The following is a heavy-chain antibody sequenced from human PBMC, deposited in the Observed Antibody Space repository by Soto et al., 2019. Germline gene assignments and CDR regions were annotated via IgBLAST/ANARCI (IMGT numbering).Heavy chain of an antibody. J-gene: IGHJ4*02. Sequence: VQLVQSGAEVRKPGASVKVSCKASGYTFSSYCISWVRQAPGKGLEWMGWISAGKGDTNYAQKFQGRVSMTTDTSTSTAYMELRSLTSDDSAVYYCARDGFTVISSGSFDYWGQGTLVTVSS. CDR1: GYTFSSYC. D-gene: IGHD1-26*01. CDR2: ISAGKGDT. CDR3: ARDGFTVISSGSFDY. V-gene: IGHV1-18*04.